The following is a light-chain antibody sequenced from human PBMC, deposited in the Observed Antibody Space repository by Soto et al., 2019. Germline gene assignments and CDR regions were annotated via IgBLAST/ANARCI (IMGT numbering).Light chain of an antibody. J-gene: IGKJ1*01. CDR3: QQYNKRPPWT. V-gene: IGKV3-15*01. CDR2: DAS. Sequence: EIVLTQSPATLSLSPGEIATLSCSASQSVSSYLAWYQQKPGQAPRLLIYDASTRATGIPARFSGSGSGTEFTLTISSLQSEDFAVYYCQQYNKRPPWTFGQGTKVDIK. CDR1: QSVSSY.